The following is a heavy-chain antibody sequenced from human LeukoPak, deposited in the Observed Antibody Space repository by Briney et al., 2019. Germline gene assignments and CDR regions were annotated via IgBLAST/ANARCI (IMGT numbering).Heavy chain of an antibody. CDR3: ARGVVVTAIETA. D-gene: IGHD2-21*02. CDR1: GGTFSSYA. CDR2: IIPIFGTA. J-gene: IGHJ5*02. Sequence: SVKVSCKASGGTFSSYAISWVRQAPGQGLEWMGGIIPIFGTANYAQKFQGRVTITADESTSTAYMELSRLRSDDTAVYYCARGVVVTAIETAWGQGTLVTVSS. V-gene: IGHV1-69*13.